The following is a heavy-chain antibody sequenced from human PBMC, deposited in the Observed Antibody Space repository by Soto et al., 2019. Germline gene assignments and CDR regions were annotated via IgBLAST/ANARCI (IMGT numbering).Heavy chain of an antibody. D-gene: IGHD3-22*01. J-gene: IGHJ5*02. V-gene: IGHV4-30-4*01. Sequence: QVQLQESGPGLVKPSQTLSLTCTVSGGSISSGDYYWSWIRQPPGKGLEWIGYIYYSGSPYYNPSLKSRVTISVDTSKNQFSLKLSSVTAADTAVYYCARGGDSSGLGDWFDPWGQGTLVTVSS. CDR3: ARGGDSSGLGDWFDP. CDR2: IYYSGSP. CDR1: GGSISSGDYY.